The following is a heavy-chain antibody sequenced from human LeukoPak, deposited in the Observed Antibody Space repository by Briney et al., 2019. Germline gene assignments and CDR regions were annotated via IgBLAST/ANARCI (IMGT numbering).Heavy chain of an antibody. Sequence: GGSLRLSCAASGFTFSSYAMSWVRQAPGKGLEWVSAISGSGGSTYYADSVKGRFTISRDNSKNTLYLQMNSLRAEDTAVYYCAASGYSSRWYYYWGQGTLVTVSS. CDR1: GFTFSSYA. J-gene: IGHJ4*02. D-gene: IGHD6-19*01. CDR2: ISGSGGST. V-gene: IGHV3-23*01. CDR3: AASGYSSRWYYY.